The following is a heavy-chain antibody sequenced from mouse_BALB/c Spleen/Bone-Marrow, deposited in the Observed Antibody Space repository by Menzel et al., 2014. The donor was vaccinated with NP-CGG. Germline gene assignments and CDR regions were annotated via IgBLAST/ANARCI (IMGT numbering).Heavy chain of an antibody. CDR2: IRNKANDYTT. CDR1: GFTFTDYC. D-gene: IGHD2-1*01. J-gene: IGHJ3*01. Sequence: EVKLVESGGGLVQPGGSLRLSCATSGFTFTDYCMSWVRQPPGKALEWLGFIRNKANDYTTEYSASVKGRFTISRDNSQSILYLQMNTLRAEDSATYYCARDVGNYVRFAYWGQGTLVTVSA. V-gene: IGHV7-3*02. CDR3: ARDVGNYVRFAY.